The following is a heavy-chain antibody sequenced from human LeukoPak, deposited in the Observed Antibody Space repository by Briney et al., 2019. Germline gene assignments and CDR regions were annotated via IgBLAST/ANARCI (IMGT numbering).Heavy chain of an antibody. J-gene: IGHJ6*02. CDR2: FNPESDET. CDR3: ATSIRPPGEGRGMITSYYYHGLDV. V-gene: IGHV1-24*01. Sequence: GASVKVSCKVVAYMLTELSLHWVRQAPGKGLEWVGGFNPESDETEYARKFQGRVLMTEDTSTDTAYMELSSLTSEDTAVYYCATSIRPPGEGRGMITSYYYHGLDVWGLGTTVTVSS. CDR1: AYMLTELS. D-gene: IGHD3-10*01.